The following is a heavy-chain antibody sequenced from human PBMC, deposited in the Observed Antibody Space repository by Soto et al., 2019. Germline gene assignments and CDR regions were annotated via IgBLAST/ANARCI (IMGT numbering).Heavy chain of an antibody. CDR1: VLTFTSSS. CDR2: ISENGDRQ. CDR3: ARRLATTVSALGY. V-gene: IGHV3-30-3*01. Sequence: GGSLRLSCTASVLTFTSSSFHWVRQAPGKGLEWVAVISENGDRQYSTESVRGRFLISRDSSKNTVYLQMNSLRPEDTGVYFCARRLATTVSALGYWGQGALVTVSS. D-gene: IGHD4-17*01. J-gene: IGHJ4*02.